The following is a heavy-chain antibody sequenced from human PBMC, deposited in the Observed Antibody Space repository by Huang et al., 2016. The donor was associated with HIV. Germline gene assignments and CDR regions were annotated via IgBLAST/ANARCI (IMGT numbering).Heavy chain of an antibody. CDR2: SNPNSGGT. J-gene: IGHJ4*02. Sequence: QVHLVQSGAEVKQPGASVKVSCTASGYTFTDYYIHWLRQATGQGLEWMGWSNPNSGGTNYAQKFQGRVNMTTDTSISTAYMDLIRLKSDDTAVYHCARQRTTYYYDSSGYRGEFDQWGQGTLVTVSS. CDR1: GYTFTDYY. CDR3: ARQRTTYYYDSSGYRGEFDQ. D-gene: IGHD3-22*01. V-gene: IGHV1-2*02.